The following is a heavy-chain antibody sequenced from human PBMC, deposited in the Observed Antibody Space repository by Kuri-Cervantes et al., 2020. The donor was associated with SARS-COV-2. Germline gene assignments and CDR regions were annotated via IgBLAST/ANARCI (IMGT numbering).Heavy chain of an antibody. Sequence: SETLSLTCRVSGGYMSNYWSWIRQPPGKRLEWIGYISDNGSPNYTPSLKSRLTLSLDTSKNQFSLKLDSVTAADTAVYFCVRRLDGYNQYYFDFWGQGTLVTVSS. D-gene: IGHD5-24*01. J-gene: IGHJ4*02. CDR3: VRRLDGYNQYYFDF. CDR1: GGYMSNY. CDR2: ISDNGSP. V-gene: IGHV4-59*08.